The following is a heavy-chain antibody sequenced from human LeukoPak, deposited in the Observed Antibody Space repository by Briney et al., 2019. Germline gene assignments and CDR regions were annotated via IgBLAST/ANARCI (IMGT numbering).Heavy chain of an antibody. CDR2: IYTSGST. V-gene: IGHV4-61*02. J-gene: IGHJ4*02. CDR3: ARGGYTIDY. D-gene: IGHD6-13*01. CDR1: GGSISSGSYY. Sequence: SETLSLTCTVSGGSISSGSYYWSWIRQPAVKGLEWIGRIYTSGSTNYNPSLKSRVTISVDTSKNQFSLKLSSVTAADTAVYYCARGGYTIDYWGQGTLVTVSS.